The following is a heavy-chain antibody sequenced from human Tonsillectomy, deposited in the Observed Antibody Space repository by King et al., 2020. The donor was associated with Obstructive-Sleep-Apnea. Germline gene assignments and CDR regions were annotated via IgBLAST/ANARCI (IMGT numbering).Heavy chain of an antibody. J-gene: IGHJ5*02. V-gene: IGHV4-38-2*02. CDR1: GSSISSGYY. CDR3: ARPYVGGWFDP. Sequence: QMQLQESGPGLVKPSETLSLTCTVSGSSISSGYYWGWIRQPPGKGLEWIGSIYHSGSTYYNPSLKSRVTISVDTSKNQFSLKLSSVTAADTAVYYCARPYVGGWFDPWGQGTLVTVSS. D-gene: IGHD3-16*01. CDR2: IYHSGST.